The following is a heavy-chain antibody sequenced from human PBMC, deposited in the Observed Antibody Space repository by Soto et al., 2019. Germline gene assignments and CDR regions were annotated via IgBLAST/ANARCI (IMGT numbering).Heavy chain of an antibody. V-gene: IGHV3-7*01. J-gene: IGHJ6*02. D-gene: IGHD6-19*01. CDR1: GLCVSSCL. Sequence: GGSLTLSCLTSGLCVSSCLLNWVRQAPGKGLEWVSNINQDGSEKYYVDSVKGRFTISRDNVQKSLYLQMQSLRAEDTAVYYCARDHTVVYSSGWYVRSLDYYGMDVWGQGTTVTVSS. CDR2: INQDGSEK. CDR3: ARDHTVVYSSGWYVRSLDYYGMDV.